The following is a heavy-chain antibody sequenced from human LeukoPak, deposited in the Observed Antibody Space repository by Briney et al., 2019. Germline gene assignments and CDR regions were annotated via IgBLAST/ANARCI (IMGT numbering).Heavy chain of an antibody. J-gene: IGHJ4*02. V-gene: IGHV4-59*08. CDR1: GGSISSYY. Sequence: PSETLSLTCTVSGGSISSYYWSWIRQPPGKGLEWIGYIYYSGSTNYNPSLKSRVTISVDTSKNQFSLKLSSVTAADTAVYYCARGRQQQEFGYWGQGTLVTVSS. CDR3: ARGRQQQEFGY. CDR2: IYYSGST. D-gene: IGHD6-13*01.